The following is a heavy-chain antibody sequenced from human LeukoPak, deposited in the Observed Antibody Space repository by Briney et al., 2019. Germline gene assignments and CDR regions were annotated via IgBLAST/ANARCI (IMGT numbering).Heavy chain of an antibody. CDR1: GGSISTYY. V-gene: IGHV4-4*07. CDR3: ARKNSGGWYFDY. CDR2: IYSSGST. D-gene: IGHD6-19*01. Sequence: PSETLSLTCTVSGGSISTYYYSWIRQPAGKGLEWIGRIYSSGSTNYNPSLKSRVTMSVEMSKNQFSLILSSVTASDTAVYYCARKNSGGWYFDYWGQGTLVTVSS. J-gene: IGHJ4*02.